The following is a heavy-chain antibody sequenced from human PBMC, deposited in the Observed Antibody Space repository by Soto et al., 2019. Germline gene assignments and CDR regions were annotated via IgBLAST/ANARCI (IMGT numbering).Heavy chain of an antibody. CDR2: IKRESDGGST. J-gene: IGHJ4*02. V-gene: IGHV3-15*01. D-gene: IGHD4-17*01. CDR1: GFTFSNAW. Sequence: EVQLVESGGGLVRPGESLRLSCTASGFTFSNAWMTWVRQIPGKGLEWVGRIKRESDGGSTDYAAPVKGRFIISRDDSKNTLSLLMNILKSEDTAVYYCSTDNDYGDYGLDYWGQGTLVTVSS. CDR3: STDNDYGDYGLDY.